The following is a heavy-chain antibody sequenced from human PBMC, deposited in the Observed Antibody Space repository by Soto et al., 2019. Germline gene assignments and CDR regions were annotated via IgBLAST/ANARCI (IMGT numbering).Heavy chain of an antibody. CDR1: GGSFSVYY. V-gene: IGHV4-34*01. D-gene: IGHD5-18*01. CDR2: INHSGST. Sequence: SETLSLTCAVYGGSFSVYYWSWIRQPPGKGLEWIGEINHSGSTNHNPSLKSRVTISVDTSKNQFSLKLSSVTAADTAVYYCARGRRGYSYGPSYYYGMDVWGQGTTVTVSS. CDR3: ARGRRGYSYGPSYYYGMDV. J-gene: IGHJ6*02.